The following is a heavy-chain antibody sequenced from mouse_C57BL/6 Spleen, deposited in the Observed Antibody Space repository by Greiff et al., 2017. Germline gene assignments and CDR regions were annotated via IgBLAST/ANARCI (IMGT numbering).Heavy chain of an antibody. Sequence: DVKLVESGGGLVKPGGSLKLSCAACGFTFSSYAMSWVRQTPEKRLEWVATISDGGSYTYYPDNVKGRFTISRDNAKNNLYLQMSHLKSEDTAMYYCAREGVTRGMDYWGQGTSVTVSS. CDR1: GFTFSSYA. D-gene: IGHD2-2*01. CDR2: ISDGGSYT. CDR3: AREGVTRGMDY. J-gene: IGHJ4*01. V-gene: IGHV5-4*01.